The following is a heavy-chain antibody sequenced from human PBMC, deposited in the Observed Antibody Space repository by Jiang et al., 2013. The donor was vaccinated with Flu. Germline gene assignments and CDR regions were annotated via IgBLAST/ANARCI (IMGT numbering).Heavy chain of an antibody. CDR2: INPSGGST. Sequence: YMHWVRQAPGQGLEWMGIINPSGGSTSYAQKFQGRVTMTGDTSTSTVYMELSSLRSEDTAVYYCAREPRITIYGDYYYYGMDVWGQGTTVTVSS. V-gene: IGHV1-46*01. CDR1: Y. CDR3: AREPRITIYGDYYYYGMDV. D-gene: IGHD3-3*01. J-gene: IGHJ6*02.